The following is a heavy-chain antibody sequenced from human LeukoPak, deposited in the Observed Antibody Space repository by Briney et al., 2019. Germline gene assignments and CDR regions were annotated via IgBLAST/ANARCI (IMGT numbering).Heavy chain of an antibody. CDR1: GYSFTSYW. D-gene: IGHD3-3*01. CDR2: IYPGNSDT. CDR3: ARAAYDLIYGMDV. J-gene: IGHJ6*02. V-gene: IGHV5-51*01. Sequence: GESLKISCKGSGYSFTSYWIGWVRQMPGKGLEWMGIIYPGNSDTRYSPSFQGQVTISADKSISTAYLQWSSLKASDTAMYYCARAAYDLIYGMDVWGQGTTVTVSS.